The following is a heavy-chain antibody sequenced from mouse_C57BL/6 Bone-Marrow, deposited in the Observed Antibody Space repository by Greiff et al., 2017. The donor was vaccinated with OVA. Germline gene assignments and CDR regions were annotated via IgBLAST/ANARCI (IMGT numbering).Heavy chain of an antibody. V-gene: IGHV1-4*01. D-gene: IGHD3-2*02. J-gene: IGHJ3*01. CDR3: ARGGGTAQATGAY. Sequence: AQLQQSGAELARPGASVKMSCKASGYTFTSYTMHWVKQRPGQGLEWIGYINPSSGYTKYNQKFKDKATLTADKSSSTAYMQLSSLTSEDSAVYYCARGGGTAQATGAYWGQGTLVTVSA. CDR2: INPSSGYT. CDR1: GYTFTSYT.